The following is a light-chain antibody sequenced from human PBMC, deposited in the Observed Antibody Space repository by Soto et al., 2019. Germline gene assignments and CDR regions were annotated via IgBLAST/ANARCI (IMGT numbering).Light chain of an antibody. V-gene: IGLV1-40*01. CDR3: QSYDSSLSGVV. CDR1: SSNIGAGYD. J-gene: IGLJ2*01. Sequence: QSVLTQPPSVSGAPGQRVTISCTGSSSNIGAGYDVHWYQQFPGRAPKLLIYGNNNRPSGVPDRFSGSKSGTSASLAITGLQAEDEAYYYCQSYDSSLSGVVFGGGTKLTVL. CDR2: GNN.